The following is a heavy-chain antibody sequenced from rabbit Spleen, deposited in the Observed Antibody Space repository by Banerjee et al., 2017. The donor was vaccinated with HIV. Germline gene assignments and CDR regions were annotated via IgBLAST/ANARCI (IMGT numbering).Heavy chain of an antibody. J-gene: IGHJ6*01. V-gene: IGHV1S47*01. CDR3: VRGASSSGYYSL. Sequence: QEQLVESGGGLVQPEGSLTLTCKASGFSFSDRDVMCWVRQAPGKGLEWIGYIDPVFGATYYATWVNGRFTISSQNAQNTLYLQLNSLTAADTATYFCVRGASSSGYYSLWGPGTLVTVS. CDR1: GFSFSDRDV. D-gene: IGHD1-1*01. CDR2: IDPVFGAT.